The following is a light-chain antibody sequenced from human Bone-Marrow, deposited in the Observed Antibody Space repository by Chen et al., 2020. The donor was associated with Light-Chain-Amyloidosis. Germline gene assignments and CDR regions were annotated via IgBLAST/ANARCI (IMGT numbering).Light chain of an antibody. CDR3: QTWATGIPWV. V-gene: IGLV4-69*01. CDR1: SGHSRYA. Sequence: QLVLTQSPSASAPLGASVRLTCTLTSGHSRYAIAWHHQPPKKGPRYLMKVKSDGSHIKGDGIPDRFSGSSSGTERYLTISSLRSEDEGDYFCQTWATGIPWVFGGGTKLTV. J-gene: IGLJ3*02. CDR2: VKSDGSH.